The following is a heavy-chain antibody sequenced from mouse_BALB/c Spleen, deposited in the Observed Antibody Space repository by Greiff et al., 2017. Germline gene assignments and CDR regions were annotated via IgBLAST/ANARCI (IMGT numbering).Heavy chain of an antibody. CDR3: ARQGDY. CDR1: GFTFSSYA. Sequence: EVKVEESGGGLVKPGGSLKLSCAASGFTFSSYAMSWVRQTPEKRLEWVATISSGGSYTYYPDSVKGRFTISRDNAKNTLYLQMSSLRSEDTAMYYCARQGDYWGQGTTLKSPQ. CDR2: ISSGGSYT. J-gene: IGHJ2*01. V-gene: IGHV5-9-3*01.